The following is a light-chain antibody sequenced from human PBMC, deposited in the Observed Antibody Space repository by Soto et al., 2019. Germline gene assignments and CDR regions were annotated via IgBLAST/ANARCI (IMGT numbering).Light chain of an antibody. CDR3: SSYSRSATRV. CDR1: SSDVGGYNY. V-gene: IGLV2-14*03. Sequence: QSVLTQPASVSGSLGQSITISCTGTSSDVGGYNYVSWHQQHPGKAPKLMIYDVSNRPSGVSNRFSGSKSGNTASLTISGLQAEDEADYFCSSYSRSATRVFGTVTKLTVL. CDR2: DVS. J-gene: IGLJ1*01.